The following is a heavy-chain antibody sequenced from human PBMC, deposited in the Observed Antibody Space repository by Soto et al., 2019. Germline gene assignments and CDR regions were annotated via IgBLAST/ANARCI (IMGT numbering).Heavy chain of an antibody. CDR3: ARKLEGSVRLVEWFSYMRFDP. CDR1: GDSLTGYS. Sequence: PSDTLPVTCDVRGDSLTGYSWSWLRQPPGKGLEWIGEINFQGTTNYHPSLRTRVSMSVDTSKSQISLNMSSVTAADTALYFCARKLEGSVRLVEWFSYMRFDPWGPGTLVT. D-gene: IGHD3-3*01. V-gene: IGHV4-34*01. J-gene: IGHJ5*02. CDR2: INFQGTT.